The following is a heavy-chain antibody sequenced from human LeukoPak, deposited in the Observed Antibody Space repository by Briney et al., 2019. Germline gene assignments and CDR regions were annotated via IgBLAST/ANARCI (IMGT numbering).Heavy chain of an antibody. J-gene: IGHJ5*02. CDR2: INHSGST. Sequence: SETLSLTCAVYGGSFSGYYWSWIRQPPGKGLEWIGEINHSGSTNYNPTLKSRVTISVDTSKNQFSLKLSSVTAADTAVYYCARGISPEYQLLYMDWFDPWGQGTLVTVSS. D-gene: IGHD2-2*02. V-gene: IGHV4-34*01. CDR1: GGSFSGYY. CDR3: ARGISPEYQLLYMDWFDP.